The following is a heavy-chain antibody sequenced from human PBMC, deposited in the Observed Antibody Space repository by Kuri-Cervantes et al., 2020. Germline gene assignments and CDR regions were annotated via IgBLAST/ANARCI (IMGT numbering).Heavy chain of an antibody. CDR2: ISWNSGSI. J-gene: IGHJ6*02. D-gene: IGHD3-10*01. CDR1: GFTFDDYA. Sequence: GGSLRLSCAASGFTFDDYAMHWVRQAPGKGLEWVSGISWNSGSIGYVDSVKGRFTISRDNAKNSLYLQMNSLRDEDTAVYYCAKEGVVRGEMDVWGQGTTVTVSS. CDR3: AKEGVVRGEMDV. V-gene: IGHV3-9*01.